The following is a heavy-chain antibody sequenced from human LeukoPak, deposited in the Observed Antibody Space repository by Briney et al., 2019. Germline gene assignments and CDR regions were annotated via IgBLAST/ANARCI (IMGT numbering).Heavy chain of an antibody. CDR3: AKGAASRGYTYVAN. D-gene: IGHD5-18*01. CDR2: ISGSGGST. J-gene: IGHJ4*02. V-gene: IGHV3-23*01. CDR1: AFTFRSYA. Sequence: GGSLRLSCAASAFTFRSYAMIWVRQAPGKGLEWVSGISGSGGSTYYSDSAKGRFTVSRDNSNNTLYLQMNSLRAEDTAVYYCAKGAASRGYTYVANWGQGTLVTVSS.